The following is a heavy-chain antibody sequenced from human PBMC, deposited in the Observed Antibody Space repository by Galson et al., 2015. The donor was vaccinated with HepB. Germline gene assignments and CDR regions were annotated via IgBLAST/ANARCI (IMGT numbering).Heavy chain of an antibody. J-gene: IGHJ4*02. D-gene: IGHD1-26*01. CDR1: GYIFTSYG. CDR2: ISAYNDNT. CDR3: ARVGRSFYYFDY. V-gene: IGHV1-18*01. Sequence: SVKVSCKASGYIFTSYGISWVRQAPGQGLEWMGWISAYNDNTNYAQNLQGRVTMTTDTSTSTAYMELRSLRSDDTAVYFCARVGRSFYYFDYWGQGTLVTVSS.